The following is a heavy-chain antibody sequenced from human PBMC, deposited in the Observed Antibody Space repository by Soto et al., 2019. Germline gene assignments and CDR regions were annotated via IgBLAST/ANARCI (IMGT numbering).Heavy chain of an antibody. CDR3: ARALRLTGDAFDI. Sequence: QVQLVQSGAEVKKPGASVKVSCKASGYTFTTYALHWLRQAPGQRLEWMGWINVGNGNTKYSQNFQGRVTITRDTSASTAYMELSSLRSEDTAFYYCARALRLTGDAFDIWGQGTMVTVSS. CDR1: GYTFTTYA. V-gene: IGHV1-3*01. J-gene: IGHJ3*02. D-gene: IGHD7-27*01. CDR2: INVGNGNT.